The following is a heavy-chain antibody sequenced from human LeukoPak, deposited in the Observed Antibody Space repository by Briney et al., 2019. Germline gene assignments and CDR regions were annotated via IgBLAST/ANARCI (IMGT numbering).Heavy chain of an antibody. Sequence: SETLSLTCSVSGGSISGYYWSWIRQPPGKGLEWVGYIYYSGSTNYNPSLRSRVTISVDTAKNQFSLKLSSVTAADTAVYYCARRYYDSSGPLWWGQGTLVTVSS. CDR1: GGSISGYY. D-gene: IGHD3-22*01. CDR2: IYYSGST. J-gene: IGHJ4*02. V-gene: IGHV4-59*08. CDR3: ARRYYDSSGPLW.